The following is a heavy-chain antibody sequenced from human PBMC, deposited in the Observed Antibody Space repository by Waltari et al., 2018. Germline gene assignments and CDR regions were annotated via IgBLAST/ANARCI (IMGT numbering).Heavy chain of an antibody. J-gene: IGHJ5*02. CDR1: GFTFDDYA. CDR3: AKDQCSGGSCYGRRYNRFDP. Sequence: EVQLVESGGGLVQPGRSLRLSCAASGFTFDDYAMHWVRQATGKGLEWVSGISWNSGSIGYADCVKGRFTISRDNAKNSLYLQMNSLRAEDTALYYCAKDQCSGGSCYGRRYNRFDPWGQGTLVTVSS. D-gene: IGHD2-15*01. CDR2: ISWNSGSI. V-gene: IGHV3-9*01.